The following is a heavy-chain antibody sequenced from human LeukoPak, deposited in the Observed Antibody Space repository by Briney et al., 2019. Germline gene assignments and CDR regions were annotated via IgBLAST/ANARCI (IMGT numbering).Heavy chain of an antibody. Sequence: GGSLRLSCAASGFTFSSYAMSWVRQAPGKGLEWVSAISGSGGSTYYADSVKGRFTISRDNSKNTLYLQMNSLRAEDTAVYYFATDYYDSSGYSVGPVFYWGQGTLVTVSS. CDR2: ISGSGGST. J-gene: IGHJ4*02. CDR1: GFTFSSYA. V-gene: IGHV3-23*01. D-gene: IGHD3-22*01. CDR3: ATDYYDSSGYSVGPVFY.